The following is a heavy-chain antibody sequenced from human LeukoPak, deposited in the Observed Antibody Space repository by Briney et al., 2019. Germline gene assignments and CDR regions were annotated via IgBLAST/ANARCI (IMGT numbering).Heavy chain of an antibody. D-gene: IGHD3-16*01. CDR2: IDSVGST. CDR3: ARWGGNPSDAFDV. J-gene: IGHJ3*01. V-gene: IGHV3-53*01. CDR1: GFSVSTNY. Sequence: AGSLRLSCAASGFSVSTNYRSWVRQAPGKWLDWVSVIDSVGSTYYAASVKGRFTISRDNSENTLYLKMNSLTAADTPVYYCARWGGNPSDAFDVWGQGTMVTVSS.